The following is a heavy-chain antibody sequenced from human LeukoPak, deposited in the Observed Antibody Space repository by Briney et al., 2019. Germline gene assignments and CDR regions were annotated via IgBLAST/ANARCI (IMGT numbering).Heavy chain of an antibody. Sequence: QPGGSLRLSCAASGFTFSSYWMSWVRQAPGKGLEWVANIKQDGSEKYYVDSVKGRFTISRDNAKNSLYLQMNSLRAEDTAVYYCARDTNYDILPYAFDIWGQGTMATVSS. CDR1: GFTFSSYW. D-gene: IGHD3-9*01. CDR3: ARDTNYDILPYAFDI. J-gene: IGHJ3*02. CDR2: IKQDGSEK. V-gene: IGHV3-7*01.